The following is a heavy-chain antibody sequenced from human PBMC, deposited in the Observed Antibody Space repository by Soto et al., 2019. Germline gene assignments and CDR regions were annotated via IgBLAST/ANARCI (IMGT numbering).Heavy chain of an antibody. D-gene: IGHD2-15*01. J-gene: IGHJ6*02. Sequence: ASVKVSCKASGYTFTSYGISWVRQAPGQGLEWMGWISAYNDNTIYTQKLQGRVTMTTDTSTSTAYMELRSLRSDDTAVYYCARGVDCSGGSCFSFYYYYYGFDVWGQGTTVTV. CDR2: ISAYNDNT. CDR3: ARGVDCSGGSCFSFYYYYYGFDV. CDR1: GYTFTSYG. V-gene: IGHV1-18*04.